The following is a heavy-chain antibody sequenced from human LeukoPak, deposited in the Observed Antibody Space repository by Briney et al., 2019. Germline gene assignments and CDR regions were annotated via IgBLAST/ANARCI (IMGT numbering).Heavy chain of an antibody. J-gene: IGHJ3*02. Sequence: GGSLRLSCAASGFTVSSNYMSWVRQAPGKGLEWVSVIYSGGSTYYADSVKGRFTISRDNSKNTLYLQMNSLRAEDTAVYYCARATVTKSSHAFDIWGQGTMVTVSS. CDR3: ARATVTKSSHAFDI. CDR2: IYSGGST. V-gene: IGHV3-53*01. CDR1: GFTVSSNY. D-gene: IGHD4-17*01.